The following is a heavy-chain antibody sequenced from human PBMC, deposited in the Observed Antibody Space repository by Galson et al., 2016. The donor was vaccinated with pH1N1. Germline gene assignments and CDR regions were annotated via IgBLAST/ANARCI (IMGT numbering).Heavy chain of an antibody. J-gene: IGHJ6*03. V-gene: IGHV3-23*01. CDR3: AKQGPILTGLPTFARNYNHYMDV. CDR1: GFTFSSHA. CDR2: ISGSGGIT. D-gene: IGHD2-15*01. Sequence: SLRLSCAASGFTFSSHAMNWVRQAPGKGLEWVSIISGSGGITYYADSVKGRFTISRDNSKSTLSLQVNSLRAEDTAISYCAKQGPILTGLPTFARNYNHYMDVWGKGTTVTVSS.